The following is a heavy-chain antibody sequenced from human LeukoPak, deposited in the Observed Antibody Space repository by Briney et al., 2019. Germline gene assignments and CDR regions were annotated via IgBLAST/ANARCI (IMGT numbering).Heavy chain of an antibody. Sequence: GGSLRLSCAASGFTFSSYSMNWVRQAPGKGLEWVSSISSSSSYIYYADSVKGRFTTSRDNAKNSLYLQMNSLRAEDTALYYCARSRHSYDSSGFPHYWGQGTLVTVSS. D-gene: IGHD3-22*01. CDR1: GFTFSSYS. V-gene: IGHV3-21*04. J-gene: IGHJ4*02. CDR3: ARSRHSYDSSGFPHY. CDR2: ISSSSSYI.